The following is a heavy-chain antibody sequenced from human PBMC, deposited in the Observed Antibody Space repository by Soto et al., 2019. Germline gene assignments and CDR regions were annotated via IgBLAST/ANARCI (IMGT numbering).Heavy chain of an antibody. V-gene: IGHV4-31*03. CDR2: IYYSGST. CDR1: GGSISRGGYY. J-gene: IGHJ4*02. CDR3: ARAPGTYYYGSGSYYTRDY. Sequence: SETLSLTCTVSGGSISRGGYYWSWIRQHPGKGLEWIGYIYYSGSTYYNPSLKSRVTISVDTSKNQFSLKLSSVTAADTAVYYCARAPGTYYYGSGSYYTRDYWGQGTLVTVSS. D-gene: IGHD3-10*01.